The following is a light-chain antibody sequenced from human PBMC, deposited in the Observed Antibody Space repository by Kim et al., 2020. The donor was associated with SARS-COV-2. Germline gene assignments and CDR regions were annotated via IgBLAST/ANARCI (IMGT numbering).Light chain of an antibody. CDR1: RSNIGSNY. Sequence: GQKVPISCSGRRSNIGSNYVSWYQQLPGTGPKLLIYDNNKRRSGVPDRFSGSKSGTSATLDITGLRTGDEADYYCETWDNSLSAGVFGGGTQLTVL. J-gene: IGLJ2*01. V-gene: IGLV1-51*01. CDR2: DNN. CDR3: ETWDNSLSAGV.